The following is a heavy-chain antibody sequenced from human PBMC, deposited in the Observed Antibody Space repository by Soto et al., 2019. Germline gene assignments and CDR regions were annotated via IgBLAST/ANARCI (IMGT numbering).Heavy chain of an antibody. J-gene: IGHJ6*03. Sequence: QVQLQESGPGLVKPSQTLSLTCAISGDSVSSNSAAWNWIRQSPSRGLEWLGRTYYRSRWYNDYAVPVRSRITVNADTSQNQFSLQLTSVTPEDTAVYYCAGTTSYQWYYMDVWGKGTTVTVSS. CDR2: TYYRSRWYN. V-gene: IGHV6-1*01. CDR1: GDSVSSNSAA. CDR3: AGTTSYQWYYMDV. D-gene: IGHD1-7*01.